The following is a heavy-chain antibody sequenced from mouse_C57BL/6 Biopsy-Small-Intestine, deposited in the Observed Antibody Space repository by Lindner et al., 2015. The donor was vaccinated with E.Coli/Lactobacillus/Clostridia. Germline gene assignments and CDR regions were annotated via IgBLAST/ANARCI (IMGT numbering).Heavy chain of an antibody. V-gene: IGHV1-47*01. D-gene: IGHD4-1*01. Sequence: VQLQESGAELVKPGASVKMSCKASGYTFTTYPIEWMKQNHGKSLEWIGNFHPYNDDTKYNEKFKGKATLTVEKSSNTVYLEFSRLTSDDSAVYYCARSRNWDAAMDYWGQGTSVTVSS. J-gene: IGHJ4*01. CDR3: ARSRNWDAAMDY. CDR2: FHPYNDDT. CDR1: GYTFTTYP.